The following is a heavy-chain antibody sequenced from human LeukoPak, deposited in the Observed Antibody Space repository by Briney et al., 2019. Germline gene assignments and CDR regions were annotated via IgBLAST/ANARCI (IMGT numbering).Heavy chain of an antibody. V-gene: IGHV5-51*01. J-gene: IGHJ4*02. CDR3: ARHYCSSTSCYIDY. D-gene: IGHD2-2*02. CDR1: GYSFTSYL. Sequence: GEPLNISCKASGYSFTSYLIGWVRQMPGKGVEWMGIIYPGDSDTRYSPSFQGQVTISADKSISTAYLQWSSPKASDTAMYYCARHYCSSTSCYIDYWGQGTLVTVSS. CDR2: IYPGDSDT.